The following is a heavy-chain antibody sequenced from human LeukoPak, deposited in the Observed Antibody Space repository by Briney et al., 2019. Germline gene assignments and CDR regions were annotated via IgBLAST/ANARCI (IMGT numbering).Heavy chain of an antibody. CDR1: GGSISSYY. Sequence: SETLSLTCTVSGGSISSYYWSWIRQPPGKGLEWIGYIYYSGSTNYNPSLKSRVTISVDTSKNQFSLKLSSVTAADTAVYYCARHVFSGIDYWGQGTLVTVSS. D-gene: IGHD3-9*01. CDR2: IYYSGST. V-gene: IGHV4-59*08. CDR3: ARHVFSGIDY. J-gene: IGHJ4*02.